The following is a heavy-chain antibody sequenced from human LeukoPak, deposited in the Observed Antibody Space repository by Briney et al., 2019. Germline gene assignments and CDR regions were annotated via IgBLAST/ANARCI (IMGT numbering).Heavy chain of an antibody. CDR1: GFTFSDYY. Sequence: GGSLRLSCAASGFTFSDYYMSWIRQAPGKGLEWVSVIYSVGSTYYAESVKGRFTISRDNSKNTLYLQMNSLRAEDTAVYYCAGRTASQDYYMDVWGKGTTVTITS. V-gene: IGHV3-53*01. CDR3: AGRTASQDYYMDV. J-gene: IGHJ6*03. CDR2: IYSVGST. D-gene: IGHD2-8*02.